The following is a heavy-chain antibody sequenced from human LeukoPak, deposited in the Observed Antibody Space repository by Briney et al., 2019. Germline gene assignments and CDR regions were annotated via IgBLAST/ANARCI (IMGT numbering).Heavy chain of an antibody. CDR2: ISITGNTI. J-gene: IGHJ3*02. CDR1: GFTFSDHY. D-gene: IGHD1-26*01. V-gene: IGHV3-11*01. Sequence: GGSLRLSCAASGFTFSDHYMNWIRQAPGKGLEWVSYISITGNTIYYADSVKGRFTISRDNAKNSLYLQMNSLRAEDTAMYYCARPSGMMLLVDAFDIWGQGTMVTVSS. CDR3: ARPSGMMLLVDAFDI.